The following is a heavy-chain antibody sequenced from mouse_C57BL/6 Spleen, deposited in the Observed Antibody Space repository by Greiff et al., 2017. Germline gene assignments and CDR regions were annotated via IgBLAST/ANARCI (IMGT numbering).Heavy chain of an antibody. J-gene: IGHJ3*01. CDR2: IYPGDGDT. Sequence: VKLVESGAELVKPGASVKISCKASGYAFSSYWMNWVKQRPGKGLEWIGQIYPGDGDTNYNGKFKGKATLTADKSSSTAYMQLSSLTSEDSAVYFCARDYGSSWFAYWGQGTLVTVSA. CDR3: ARDYGSSWFAY. V-gene: IGHV1-80*01. D-gene: IGHD1-1*01. CDR1: GYAFSSYW.